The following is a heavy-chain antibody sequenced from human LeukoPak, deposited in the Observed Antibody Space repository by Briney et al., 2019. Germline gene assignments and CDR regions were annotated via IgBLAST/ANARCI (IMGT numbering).Heavy chain of an antibody. D-gene: IGHD3-22*01. CDR3: ARADYYDSGGAFDI. Sequence: GGSLRLSCAASGFTFSSYAMSWVRQAPGKGLEWVSAISGSGGSTYYADSVKGRFTVSRDNSKNTLYLQMNSLRAEDTAVYYCARADYYDSGGAFDIWGQGTMVTVSS. CDR2: ISGSGGST. J-gene: IGHJ3*02. V-gene: IGHV3-23*01. CDR1: GFTFSSYA.